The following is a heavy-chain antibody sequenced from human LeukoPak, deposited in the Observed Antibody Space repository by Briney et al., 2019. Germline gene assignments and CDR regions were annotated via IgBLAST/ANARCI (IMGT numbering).Heavy chain of an antibody. V-gene: IGHV6-1*01. CDR3: VRGGAIRVTGMTPFDY. D-gene: IGHD1-20*01. CDR2: TYYSSKWYN. J-gene: IGHJ4*02. CDR1: GDSVSINSAI. Sequence: SPTLSLTFAFSGDSVSINSAIWNWIRQSPSRGVEWLGRTYYSSKWYNYYAVSVKSRITINPNTSKNQLSLQLNSVTPEDTATYYCVRGGAIRVTGMTPFDYWGQGTLVTVSS.